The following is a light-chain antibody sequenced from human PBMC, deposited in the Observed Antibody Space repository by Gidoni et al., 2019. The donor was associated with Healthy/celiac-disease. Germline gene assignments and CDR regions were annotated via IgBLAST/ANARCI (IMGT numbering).Light chain of an antibody. J-gene: IGKJ1*01. CDR3: QQSYSTPWT. CDR1: QSISSY. CDR2: AAS. Sequence: DIQMTQSPSSLSASVGDRVTITCRASQSISSYLNWYQQKPGKAPKLLIYAASSLQSGVPSRFSGRGSGTYFTLTISSLQPEDFATYYCQQSYSTPWTFGQGTKVEIK. V-gene: IGKV1-39*01.